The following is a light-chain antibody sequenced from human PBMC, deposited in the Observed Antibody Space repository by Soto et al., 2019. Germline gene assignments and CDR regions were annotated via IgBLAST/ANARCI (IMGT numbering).Light chain of an antibody. CDR3: QQYTTFLLT. CDR1: QSISSL. V-gene: IGKV1-5*03. Sequence: DIQMTQSPSTLSAYVGDRVTITCRASQSISSLLAWYQQKPGKAPKLLIYEASTLESGVPSRFSGSGSGTEFTLTITSLQPDDFGTYYCQQYTTFLLTFGGGTKVEIK. J-gene: IGKJ4*01. CDR2: EAS.